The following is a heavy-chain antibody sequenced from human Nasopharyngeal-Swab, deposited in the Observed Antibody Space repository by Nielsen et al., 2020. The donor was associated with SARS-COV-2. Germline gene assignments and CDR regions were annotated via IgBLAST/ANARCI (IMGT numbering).Heavy chain of an antibody. J-gene: IGHJ5*02. CDR2: VYPGNSEV. D-gene: IGHD5-24*01. CDR3: ARRAARDGYNYEVDP. Sequence: GESLKISCMASGYSFVNHWIGWVCQKPGKGLEWMGMVYPGNSEVAYSPSFQGQVTISADKSINTAYLQWSSLRASDTAMYFCARRAARDGYNYEVDPWGQGTLVAVSS. V-gene: IGHV5-51*01. CDR1: GYSFVNHW.